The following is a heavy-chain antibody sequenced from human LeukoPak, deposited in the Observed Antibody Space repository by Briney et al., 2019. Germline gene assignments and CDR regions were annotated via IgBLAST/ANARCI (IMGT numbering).Heavy chain of an antibody. CDR3: ARGYIAVAGLDAFDI. CDR1: GYTFTSYD. J-gene: IGHJ3*02. V-gene: IGHV1-8*03. Sequence: ASVKVSCKASGYTFTSYDINWVRQATGQGLEWMGWMNPNSGNTGYAQKFQDRATITRNTSISTAYMDLSSLRSEDTAVYYCARGYIAVAGLDAFDIWGQGTIVTVSS. D-gene: IGHD6-19*01. CDR2: MNPNSGNT.